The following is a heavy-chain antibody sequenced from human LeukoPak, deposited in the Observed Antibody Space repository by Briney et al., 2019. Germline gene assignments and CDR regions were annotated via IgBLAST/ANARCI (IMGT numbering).Heavy chain of an antibody. J-gene: IGHJ4*02. Sequence: PGGSLRLSCAASGFTFSSYWMSWVRQAPGKGLEWVANIKQDGSEKYYVDSVKGRFTISRDNAKNSLYLQMNSLRAEDTAVYYCARTGCSGGSCYDYWGQGTLVTVSS. D-gene: IGHD2-15*01. CDR2: IKQDGSEK. CDR3: ARTGCSGGSCYDY. V-gene: IGHV3-7*01. CDR1: GFTFSSYW.